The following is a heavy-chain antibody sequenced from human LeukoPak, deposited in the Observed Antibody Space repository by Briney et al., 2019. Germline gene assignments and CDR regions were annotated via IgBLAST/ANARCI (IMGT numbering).Heavy chain of an antibody. Sequence: SETLSLTCTVSGGSISSYYWSWIRQPPGKGLEWIGHIYYSGRTNYNPSLKSRVTISVDTSKNQFSLKLSSVTAADTAVYYCARESGSHDEVHYYMDVWGKGTMVTVSS. CDR1: GGSISSYY. D-gene: IGHD1-26*01. J-gene: IGHJ6*03. V-gene: IGHV4-59*01. CDR3: ARESGSHDEVHYYMDV. CDR2: IYYSGRT.